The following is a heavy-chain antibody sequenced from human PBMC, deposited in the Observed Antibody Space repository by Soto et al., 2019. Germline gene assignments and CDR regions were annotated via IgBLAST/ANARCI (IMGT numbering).Heavy chain of an antibody. D-gene: IGHD1-1*01. CDR1: GYVFTDYL. Sequence: QVQLLQSGAEVKKPGASVKVSCKTSGYVFTDYLIHWVRQAPGQGLEWMGWINPDTGVTVYAQNLQGRVTLASDTPVNTVNMELSRLRAGDTASYYCARSAQYSASLEFDYWGQGTLVAVSS. CDR3: ARSAQYSASLEFDY. J-gene: IGHJ4*02. CDR2: INPDTGVT. V-gene: IGHV1-2*02.